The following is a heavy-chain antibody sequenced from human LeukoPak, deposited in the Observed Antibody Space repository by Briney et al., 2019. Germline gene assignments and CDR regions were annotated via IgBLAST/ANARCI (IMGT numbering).Heavy chain of an antibody. CDR3: ASHGQRTAMAPYYYYMDV. J-gene: IGHJ6*03. CDR1: GYTFTSYY. Sequence: ASVKVSCKASGYTFTSYYMHWVRQAPGQGLEWMGIINPSGGSTSYAQKFQGRVTMTRDMSTSTVYMELSSLRSEDTAVYYCASHGQRTAMAPYYYYMDVWGKGTTVTVSS. D-gene: IGHD5-18*01. V-gene: IGHV1-46*01. CDR2: INPSGGST.